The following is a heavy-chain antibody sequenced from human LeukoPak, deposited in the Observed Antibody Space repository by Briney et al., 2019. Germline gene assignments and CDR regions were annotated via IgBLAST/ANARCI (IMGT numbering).Heavy chain of an antibody. J-gene: IGHJ3*02. CDR3: ARVAVSGSYNIGGDAFDI. D-gene: IGHD1-26*01. Sequence: SETLSLTCTVSGGSISSGSYYWSWIRQPAGKGLEWIGRIYTSGSTNYNPSLKSRVTISVDASKNQFSLKLSSVTAADTAVYYCARVAVSGSYNIGGDAFDIWGQGTMVIVSS. CDR1: GGSISSGSYY. CDR2: IYTSGST. V-gene: IGHV4-61*02.